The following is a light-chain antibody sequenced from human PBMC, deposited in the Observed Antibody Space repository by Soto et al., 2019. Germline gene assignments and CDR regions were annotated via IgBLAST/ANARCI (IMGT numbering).Light chain of an antibody. Sequence: QAVVTQPPSVSGAPGQRVTISCTGSSSNIGAGYDVHWYQQLPGRAPKLIIYDNKNRPSGVPDRFSGSNSGTSASLAITGLQAEDEADYYCQSFDNSLRGFYVFGTGTKLTVL. J-gene: IGLJ1*01. CDR3: QSFDNSLRGFYV. V-gene: IGLV1-40*01. CDR2: DNK. CDR1: SSNIGAGYD.